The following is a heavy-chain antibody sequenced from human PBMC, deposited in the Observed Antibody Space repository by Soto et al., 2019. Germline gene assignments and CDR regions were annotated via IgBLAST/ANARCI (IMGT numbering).Heavy chain of an antibody. CDR2: IYHSGST. V-gene: IGHV4-4*02. J-gene: IGHJ6*02. CDR3: ARASGTSHYYYYGMDV. CDR1: GGSISSSNW. D-gene: IGHD2-2*01. Sequence: LSLTCAVSGGSISSSNWWSWVRQPPGKGLEWIGEIYHSGSTNYNPSPKSRVTISVDKSKNQFSLKLSSVTAADTAVYYCARASGTSHYYYYGMDVWGQGTTVTVSS.